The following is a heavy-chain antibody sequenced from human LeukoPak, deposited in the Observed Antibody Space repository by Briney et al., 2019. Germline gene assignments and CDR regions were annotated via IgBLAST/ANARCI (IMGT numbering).Heavy chain of an antibody. Sequence: PGESLKISCQTSGYTFTTYFIGWVRQIPGKGPEWMGIIYPGDSDSRYSPSFQGQVTISVDKSINTAYLQWSSLKASDTAMYYCARPIAAAGTDFGYWGQGTLVTVSS. V-gene: IGHV5-51*01. D-gene: IGHD6-13*01. CDR1: GYTFTTYF. CDR3: ARPIAAAGTDFGY. J-gene: IGHJ4*02. CDR2: IYPGDSDS.